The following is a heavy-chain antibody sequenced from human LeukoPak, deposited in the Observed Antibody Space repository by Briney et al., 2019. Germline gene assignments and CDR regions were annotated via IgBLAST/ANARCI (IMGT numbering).Heavy chain of an antibody. CDR1: GGSISTGRYF. J-gene: IGHJ5*02. D-gene: IGHD4/OR15-4a*01. CDR3: ARHNQSLVLRWFDP. Sequence: SETLSLTCTVSGGSISTGRYFWAWIRQSPEKGLEWIGSVFYSGNSYKNPSLKSRVTISVDTSKNQFSLEVHSVTVADSATYYCARHNQSLVLRWFDPWGHGAPVTVSS. CDR2: VFYSGNS. V-gene: IGHV4-39*01.